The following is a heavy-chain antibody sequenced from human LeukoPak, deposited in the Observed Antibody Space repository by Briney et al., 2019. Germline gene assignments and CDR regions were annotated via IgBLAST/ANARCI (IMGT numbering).Heavy chain of an antibody. CDR2: ISAYNGNT. D-gene: IGHD3-22*01. V-gene: IGHV1-18*01. J-gene: IGHJ4*02. CDR3: ARDREGYYDSSGYANFDY. CDR1: GYTFTSYG. Sequence: ASVKVSCKASGYTFTSYGISWVRQTPGQGLEWMGWISAYNGNTNYAQKLQGRVTMTTDTSTSTAYMELRSLRSDDTAVYYCARDREGYYDSSGYANFDYWGQGTLVTVSS.